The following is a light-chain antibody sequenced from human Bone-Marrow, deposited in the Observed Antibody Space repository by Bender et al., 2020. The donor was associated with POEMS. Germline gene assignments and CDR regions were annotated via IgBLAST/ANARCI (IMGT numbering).Light chain of an antibody. CDR1: SSDGGTYNL. CDR3: CSYSGSGVI. J-gene: IGLJ2*01. CDR2: EGT. V-gene: IGLV2-23*01. Sequence: QSALTQPASVSGSPGQSITISCTGISSDGGTYNLVSWYQQHPGKAPKLIIYEGTKRPSGLSNRFSGSKSGNTASLTISGLQAEDEADYYCCSYSGSGVIFGGGTKLTVL.